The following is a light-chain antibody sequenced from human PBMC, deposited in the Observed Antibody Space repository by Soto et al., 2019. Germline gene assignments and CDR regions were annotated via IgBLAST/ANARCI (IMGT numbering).Light chain of an antibody. CDR1: SSDVGGYNY. CDR2: DVS. J-gene: IGLJ3*02. Sequence: QSALTQPRSVSGSPGQSVTISCTGTSSDVGGYNYASWYQQHPGKAPKLMIYDVSRRPSGVPDRFSGSKSGNTASLTISGLQAEDEADYYCAAWDDSLNGRGVFGGGTKLTVL. V-gene: IGLV2-11*01. CDR3: AAWDDSLNGRGV.